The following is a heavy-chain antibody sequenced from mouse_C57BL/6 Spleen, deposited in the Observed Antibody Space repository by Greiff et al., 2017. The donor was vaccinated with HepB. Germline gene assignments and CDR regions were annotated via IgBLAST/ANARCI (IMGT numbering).Heavy chain of an antibody. CDR3: AKDGVTYDYDRRFAY. J-gene: IGHJ3*01. D-gene: IGHD2-4*01. V-gene: IGHV1-9*01. CDR2: ILPGSGST. Sequence: QVQLQQSGAELMKPGASVKLSCKATGYTFTGYWIEWVKQRPGHGLEWIGEILPGSGSTNYNEKFKGKATFTADTSSNTAYMQLSSLTTEDSAIYYCAKDGVTYDYDRRFAYWGQGTLVTVSA. CDR1: GYTFTGYW.